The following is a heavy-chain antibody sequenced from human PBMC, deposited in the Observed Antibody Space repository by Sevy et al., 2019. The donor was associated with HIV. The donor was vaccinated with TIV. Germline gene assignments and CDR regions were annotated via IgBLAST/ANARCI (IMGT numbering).Heavy chain of an antibody. Sequence: GGSLRLSCAASGFIFNDYGMHWVRHAPGKGLEWVAFTPFDGSNEYYAESVKGRFTISRDNSRNTVSLQMNSLRPEDTAVYHCAKALNIVATILYWGQGTLVTVSS. D-gene: IGHD5-12*01. V-gene: IGHV3-30*02. CDR1: GFIFNDYG. J-gene: IGHJ4*02. CDR3: AKALNIVATILY. CDR2: TPFDGSNE.